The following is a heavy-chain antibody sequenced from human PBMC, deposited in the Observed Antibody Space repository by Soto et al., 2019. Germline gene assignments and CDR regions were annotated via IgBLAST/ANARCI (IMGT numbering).Heavy chain of an antibody. Sequence: QVQLVESGGGVVQPGRSLRLSCAASGFTFSSYGMHWVRQAPGKGLEWVAVISYDGSNKYYADSVKGRFTITRHNSKDTLYLQMNSLMAEDAAVYYCAKDHYDFLSGYYTPVRFDPRGQGTLVTASS. D-gene: IGHD3-3*01. V-gene: IGHV3-30*18. CDR3: AKDHYDFLSGYYTPVRFDP. CDR2: ISYDGSNK. J-gene: IGHJ5*02. CDR1: GFTFSSYG.